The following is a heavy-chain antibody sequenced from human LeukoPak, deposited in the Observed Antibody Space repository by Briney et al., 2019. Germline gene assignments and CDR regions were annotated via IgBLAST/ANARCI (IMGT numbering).Heavy chain of an antibody. CDR1: GFTFSSYG. D-gene: IGHD6-19*01. CDR2: ISGSGGST. V-gene: IGHV3-23*01. CDR3: AKDLSGSGWYGDY. J-gene: IGHJ4*02. Sequence: GRSLRLSCAASGFTFSSYGMHWVRQAPGKGLEWVSAISGSGGSTYYADSVKGRFTISRDNSKNTLYLQMNSLRAEDTAVYYCAKDLSGSGWYGDYWGQGTLVTVSS.